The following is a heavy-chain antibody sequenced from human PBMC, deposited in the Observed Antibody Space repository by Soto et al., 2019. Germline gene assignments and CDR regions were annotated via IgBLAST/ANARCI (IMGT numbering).Heavy chain of an antibody. D-gene: IGHD2-15*01. CDR3: ARARCSGGSCYSGDAFDV. J-gene: IGHJ3*01. V-gene: IGHV3-74*01. CDR2: IYSDGSDT. CDR1: GFTFSTYW. Sequence: EVQLMESGGGLVQPGGSLTLSCAASGFTFSTYWMHWVRQAPGKGLVWVSRIYSDGSDTNYADPVKGRFTMSRDNAKNTVYPQMNSLSPEDTAVYYCARARCSGGSCYSGDAFDVWGQGTMVTVSS.